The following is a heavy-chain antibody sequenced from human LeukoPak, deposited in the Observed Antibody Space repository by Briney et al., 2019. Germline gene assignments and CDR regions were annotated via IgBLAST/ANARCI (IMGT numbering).Heavy chain of an antibody. J-gene: IGHJ6*02. CDR2: ISNSGSTV. CDR1: GFTFSDYY. Sequence: GGSLRLSCAAAGFTFSDYYMTWLRQAPGKGLEWLSYISNSGSTVFYADSVKGRFTVSRDNAKRSLYLQIESLRDDDTAVYHCALGTINKDYYFGMDVWGQGTTVTVSS. D-gene: IGHD2-8*01. V-gene: IGHV3-11*01. CDR3: ALGTINKDYYFGMDV.